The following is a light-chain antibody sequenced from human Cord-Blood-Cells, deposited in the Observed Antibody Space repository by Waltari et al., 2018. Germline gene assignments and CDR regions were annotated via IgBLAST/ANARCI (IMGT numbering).Light chain of an antibody. V-gene: IGLV3-1*01. Sequence: SYELTQPPSVSVSPGQTASITCSGDKLGDKYACWYQQKPGQSPVLVIYQDSKRPSGIPERFSCSNSGNTATLTISGTPAMDEADYYCQAWDSSTAVFGTGTKVTVL. CDR1: KLGDKY. CDR2: QDS. J-gene: IGLJ1*01. CDR3: QAWDSSTAV.